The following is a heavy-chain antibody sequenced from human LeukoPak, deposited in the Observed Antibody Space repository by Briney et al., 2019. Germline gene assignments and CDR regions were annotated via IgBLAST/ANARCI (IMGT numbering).Heavy chain of an antibody. V-gene: IGHV4-39*01. CDR2: SYYSGST. D-gene: IGHD2-2*01. CDR1: GGSISSRTYY. J-gene: IGHJ4*02. Sequence: SETLSLTCTVSGGSISSRTYYWGWIRQPPAKGLDWIGSSYYSGSTYYNPSLKSRVTISVDTSKNQFSLKLRSVTAADTAVYYCARLADCSSTRCHDYWGQGTLVTVSS. CDR3: ARLADCSSTRCHDY.